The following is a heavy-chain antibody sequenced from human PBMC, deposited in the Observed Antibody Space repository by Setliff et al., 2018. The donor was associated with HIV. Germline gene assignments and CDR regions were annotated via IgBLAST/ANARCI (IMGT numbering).Heavy chain of an antibody. J-gene: IGHJ6*02. V-gene: IGHV4-38-2*02. Sequence: SETLSLTCTVSGYSISSGYYWGWIRQPPGKGLEWIGSIYHSGNTYYNPSLKSRVTISVDTSTNQFSLKLSSVTAADTAVYYCARRPAGAVAGGYGMDVWGQGTTVTVSS. CDR3: ARRPAGAVAGGYGMDV. CDR1: GYSISSGYY. CDR2: IYHSGNT. D-gene: IGHD6-19*01.